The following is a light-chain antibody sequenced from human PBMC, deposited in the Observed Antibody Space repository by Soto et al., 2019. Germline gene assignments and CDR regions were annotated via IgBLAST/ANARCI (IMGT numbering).Light chain of an antibody. Sequence: QSALTQPASVSGSPGQSITISCTGTSSDVGAYNYVAWYQHHPGKAPKLIIYDVYNRPSGVSNRFSASKSHNTASLTISGLQAEDEADYYCSSNTSSRTRVFGGGTQLTVL. CDR1: SSDVGAYNY. CDR2: DVY. CDR3: SSNTSSRTRV. V-gene: IGLV2-14*03. J-gene: IGLJ3*02.